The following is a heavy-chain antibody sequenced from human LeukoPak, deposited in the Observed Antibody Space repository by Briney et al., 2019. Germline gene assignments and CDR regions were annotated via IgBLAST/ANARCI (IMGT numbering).Heavy chain of an antibody. CDR2: INPNSGGT. J-gene: IGHJ4*02. CDR1: GYTFTGYY. Sequence: ASVKVSCKASGYTFTGYYVHWVRQAPGQGLEWMGRINPNSGGTNYAQKFQGRVTMTRDTSISTAYMELSRLRSDDTAVYYCARLTMVVSPVDYWGQGTLVTVSS. D-gene: IGHD4-23*01. V-gene: IGHV1-2*06. CDR3: ARLTMVVSPVDY.